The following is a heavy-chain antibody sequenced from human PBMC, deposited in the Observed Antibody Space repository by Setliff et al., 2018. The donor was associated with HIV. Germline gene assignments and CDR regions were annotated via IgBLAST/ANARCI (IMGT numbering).Heavy chain of an antibody. V-gene: IGHV1-69*10. CDR2: IIPILGMS. J-gene: IGHJ4*02. Sequence: SVKVSCKASGYTFTGYYMHWVRQAPGQGLEWMGGIIPILGMSIYAQKFQGRVTITADESTSTVYMELSSLRSEDTAVYYCARVASIVGATRVALRYWGQGTLVTVSS. D-gene: IGHD1-26*01. CDR3: ARVASIVGATRVALRY. CDR1: GYTFTGYY.